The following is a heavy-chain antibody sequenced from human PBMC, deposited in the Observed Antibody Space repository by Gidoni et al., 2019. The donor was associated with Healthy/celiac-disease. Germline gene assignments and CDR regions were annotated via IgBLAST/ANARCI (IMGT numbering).Heavy chain of an antibody. CDR3: AKDIRYFDWGDAFDI. V-gene: IGHV3-9*01. Sequence: EVQLVESGGGLVQPGRSLRLSCAASGFTFDDYAMHWVRQAPGKGLEWVSGISWNSGSIGYADSVKGRFTISRDNAKNSLYLQMNSLRAEDTALYYCAKDIRYFDWGDAFDIWGQGTMVTVSS. CDR1: GFTFDDYA. D-gene: IGHD3-9*01. J-gene: IGHJ3*02. CDR2: ISWNSGSI.